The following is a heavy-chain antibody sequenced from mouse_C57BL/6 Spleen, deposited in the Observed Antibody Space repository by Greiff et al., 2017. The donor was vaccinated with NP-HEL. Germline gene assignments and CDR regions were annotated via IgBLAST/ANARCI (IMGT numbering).Heavy chain of an antibody. CDR3: ARELRHYWYFDV. J-gene: IGHJ1*03. Sequence: EVKLQESGPGLVKPSQSLSLTCSVTGYSITSGYYWNWIRQFPGNKLEWMGYISYDGSNNYNPSLKNRISITRDTSKNQFFLKLNSVTTEDTATYYCARELRHYWYFDVWGTGTTVTVSS. CDR1: GYSITSGYY. CDR2: ISYDGSN. D-gene: IGHD1-2*01. V-gene: IGHV3-6*01.